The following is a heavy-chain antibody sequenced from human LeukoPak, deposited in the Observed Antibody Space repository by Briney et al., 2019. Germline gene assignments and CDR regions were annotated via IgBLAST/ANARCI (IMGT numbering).Heavy chain of an antibody. CDR1: GFTFGDYA. CDR2: IRSKAYGGTT. Sequence: GGSLRLSCTASGFTFGDYAMSWFRQAPGKGLEWVGFIRSKAYGGTTEYAATVKGRFTISRDDSKSSVYLQMNSLKTEDTAVYYCTREHSYLYDNSGSDYWGQGTLVTVPS. J-gene: IGHJ4*02. V-gene: IGHV3-49*03. CDR3: TREHSYLYDNSGSDY. D-gene: IGHD3-22*01.